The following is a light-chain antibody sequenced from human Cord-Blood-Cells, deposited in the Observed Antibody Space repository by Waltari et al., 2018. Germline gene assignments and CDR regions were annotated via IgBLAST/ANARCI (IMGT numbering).Light chain of an antibody. CDR3: QQYYSTPP. CDR2: WAS. CDR1: QSVLYSSNHKNY. V-gene: IGKV4-1*01. J-gene: IGKJ1*01. Sequence: DIVMTQSPDSLAVSLGERATINCKSSQSVLYSSNHKNYLAWYQQKPGQSPKLLIYWASTRESGVPDRFSGSGSGTDFTLTISSLQAEDVAVYYCQQYYSTPPFGQGTNVEIK.